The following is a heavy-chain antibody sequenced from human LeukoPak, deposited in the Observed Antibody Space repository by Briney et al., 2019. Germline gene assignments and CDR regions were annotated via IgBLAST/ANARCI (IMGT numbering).Heavy chain of an antibody. D-gene: IGHD5-12*01. Sequence: PGGSLRLSCAASGFTFSSYSMNWVRQAPGKGLEWVSSISSSSNYIYYADSLKGRFTISRDNAKNSRSLQMNSLRAEDTAVYYCARRVAMDWYFDLWGRGTLVTVSS. J-gene: IGHJ2*01. CDR3: ARRVAMDWYFDL. V-gene: IGHV3-21*01. CDR1: GFTFSSYS. CDR2: ISSSSNYI.